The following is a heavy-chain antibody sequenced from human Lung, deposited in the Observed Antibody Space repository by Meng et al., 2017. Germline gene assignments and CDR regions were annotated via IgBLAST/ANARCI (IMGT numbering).Heavy chain of an antibody. CDR1: GYTFIRHG. CDR3: ARDLKPEGIATEYLDY. CDR2: ISVHNGNT. J-gene: IGHJ4*02. Sequence: QVQVGQTGAEVRNPGASVKVACKTSGYTFIRHGITWVRQAPGQGLEWMGWISVHNGNTNYAEKFRGRVTMTTDTSTNTAYMELRSLTSDDTAVYYCARDLKPEGIATEYLDYWGQGTLVTVSS. D-gene: IGHD6-13*01. V-gene: IGHV1-18*01.